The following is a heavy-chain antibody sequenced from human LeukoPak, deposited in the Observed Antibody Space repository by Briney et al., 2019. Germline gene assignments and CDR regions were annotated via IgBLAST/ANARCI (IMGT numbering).Heavy chain of an antibody. Sequence: GESLRISCKGSGYSFTSYWIGWVRRVPGKGLDWMGIIYPGDSDDTTYSPSFQGLVTFSADNSISTAYLQWSSLQALDTAIYYCARLLGPNRALDYWGQGTLVTVSS. J-gene: IGHJ4*02. V-gene: IGHV5-51*01. CDR3: ARLLGPNRALDY. CDR1: GYSFTSYW. CDR2: IYPGDSDDT.